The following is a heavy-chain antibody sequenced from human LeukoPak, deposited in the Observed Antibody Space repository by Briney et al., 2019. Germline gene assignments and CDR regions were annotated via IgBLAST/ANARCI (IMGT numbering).Heavy chain of an antibody. CDR3: ARGNWVFDY. CDR1: GFTFNRYD. D-gene: IGHD7-27*01. CDR2: IGTAGDT. J-gene: IGHJ4*02. Sequence: AGGSLRLSCTASGFTFNRYDMHWVRQVTGKGLEWVSGIGTAGDTYYAGSVKGRFTISRDNAKNSLYLQMNSLRAEDTAVYYCARGNWVFDYWGQGTLVTVSS. V-gene: IGHV3-13*01.